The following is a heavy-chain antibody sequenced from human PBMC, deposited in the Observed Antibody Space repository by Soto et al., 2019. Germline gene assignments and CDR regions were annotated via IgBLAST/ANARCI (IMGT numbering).Heavy chain of an antibody. CDR1: GGTFSSYA. V-gene: IGHV1-69*13. CDR2: IIPIFGTA. Sequence: SVKVSCKASGGTFSSYAISWVRQAPGQGLEWMGGIIPIFGTANYAQKFQGRVTITADESTSTAYMELSSLRSEDTAVYYCAREGQLELRGDPSAPNWFDPWGQGTRVTVYS. CDR3: AREGQLELRGDPSAPNWFDP. D-gene: IGHD1-7*01. J-gene: IGHJ5*02.